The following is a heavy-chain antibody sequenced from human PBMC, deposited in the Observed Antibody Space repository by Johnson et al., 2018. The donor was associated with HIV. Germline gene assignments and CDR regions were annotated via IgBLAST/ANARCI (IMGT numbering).Heavy chain of an antibody. J-gene: IGHJ3*01. CDR1: GFTFSNAW. D-gene: IGHD1-26*01. Sequence: VQLVESGGGLVKPGGSLRLSCAASGFTFSNAWMSWVRQAPGKGLEWVSTLYSGGSTYYADSVKGRFTISRDNSKKTLYLQMNSLRAEDTAVYYCAQLLQVKVFDVWGQVTMVTVSS. V-gene: IGHV3-66*01. CDR3: AQLLQVKVFDV. CDR2: LYSGGST.